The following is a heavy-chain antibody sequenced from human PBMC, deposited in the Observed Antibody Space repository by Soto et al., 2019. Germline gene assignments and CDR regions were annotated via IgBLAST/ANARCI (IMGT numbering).Heavy chain of an antibody. J-gene: IGHJ4*02. CDR1: GFSFSSYS. Sequence: QMQLVESGGGVVQPGRSLRLSCAASGFSFSSYSMHWVRQAPGKGLEWVAAMSYDGNSKYFADSVKGRFTISRDNSKNTLSLQMNSLGAEDSDVYYCARGRTVRDHDDFDLWGQGTLVTVSS. CDR2: MSYDGNSK. V-gene: IGHV3-30-3*01. D-gene: IGHD2-21*01. CDR3: ARGRTVRDHDDFDL.